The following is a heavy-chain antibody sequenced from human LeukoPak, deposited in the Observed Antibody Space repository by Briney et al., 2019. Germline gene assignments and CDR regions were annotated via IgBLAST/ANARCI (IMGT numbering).Heavy chain of an antibody. D-gene: IGHD5-18*01. CDR3: AHSGYSYAERYYFDY. CDR1: GFSLSTSGVG. Sequence: ESGPTLVKPTQTLTLTCTFSGFSLSTSGVGVGWIRQPPGKALEWLALIYWDDDKRYSPSLKSRLTITKDASKNQVVLTMTNMDPVDTATYYCAHSGYSYAERYYFDYWGQGTLVTVSS. V-gene: IGHV2-5*02. J-gene: IGHJ4*02. CDR2: IYWDDDK.